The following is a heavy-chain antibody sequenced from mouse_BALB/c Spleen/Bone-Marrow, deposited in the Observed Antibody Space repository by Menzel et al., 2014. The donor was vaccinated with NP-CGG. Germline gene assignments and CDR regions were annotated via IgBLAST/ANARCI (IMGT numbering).Heavy chain of an antibody. J-gene: IGHJ1*01. Sequence: VKLMESGPEQVKPGASVKISCKASGYAFSSSWMNWVKQRPGQGLEWIGRIYPGDGDTNYNGKFKGKATLTADKSSSTAYMQLSSLTSVDSAVYFCARRRDYDRYFDVWGAGTTVTVSS. V-gene: IGHV1-82*01. CDR1: GYAFSSSW. CDR2: IYPGDGDT. D-gene: IGHD2-4*01. CDR3: ARRRDYDRYFDV.